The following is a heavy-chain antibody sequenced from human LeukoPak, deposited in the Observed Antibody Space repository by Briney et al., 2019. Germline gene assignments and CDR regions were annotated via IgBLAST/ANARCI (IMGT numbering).Heavy chain of an antibody. D-gene: IGHD1-26*01. CDR2: VSGSGSTV. Sequence: GGSLRLSCAASGFTFGDHIMNWVRQLPGKRLEWVAYVSGSGSTVYCADSVKGRFTVSRDNGKSSLYLQMNSLRVEDTALYYCAKDLSGSYDYWGQGTLVTVSS. CDR1: GFTFGDHI. V-gene: IGHV3-48*01. J-gene: IGHJ4*02. CDR3: AKDLSGSYDY.